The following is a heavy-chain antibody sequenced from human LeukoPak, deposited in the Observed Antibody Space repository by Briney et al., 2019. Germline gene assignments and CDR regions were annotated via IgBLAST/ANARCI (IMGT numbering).Heavy chain of an antibody. V-gene: IGHV3-23*01. CDR2: ISGSGGST. CDR1: GFTFSSYA. Sequence: GGSLRLSCAASGFTFSSYAMSWVRQAPGKGLEWVSAISGSGGSTYYADSVKGRFTISRDNSKNTLYLQMNSLRAEDTAVYYCGSSIAVAGFFDYWGQGTLVTVSS. D-gene: IGHD6-19*01. J-gene: IGHJ4*02. CDR3: GSSIAVAGFFDY.